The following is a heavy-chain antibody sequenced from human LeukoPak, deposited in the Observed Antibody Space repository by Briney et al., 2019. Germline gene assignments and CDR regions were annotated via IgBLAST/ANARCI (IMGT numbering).Heavy chain of an antibody. CDR2: IEQDGSEK. J-gene: IGHJ6*04. CDR3: ARDRVTMVRGVTTTLWDYYYGMDV. V-gene: IGHV3-7*03. CDR1: GFTFSSYW. D-gene: IGHD3-10*01. Sequence: GGSLRFSCAASGFTFSSYWMSWVRQAPGKGLEWVANIEQDGSEKYYVDSVKGRFTISRDNAKNSLYLQMTSLRAEDTAVYYCARDRVTMVRGVTTTLWDYYYGMDVWGKGTTVTVSS.